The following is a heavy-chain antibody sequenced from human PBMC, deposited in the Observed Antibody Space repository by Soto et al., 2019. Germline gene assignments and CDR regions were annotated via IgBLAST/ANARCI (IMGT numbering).Heavy chain of an antibody. V-gene: IGHV1-69*02. D-gene: IGHD3-9*01. CDR3: ATDIDGNWFDP. J-gene: IGHJ5*02. CDR2: IILILGIT. Sequence: ASVKVSCKASGGTFSSYTISWVRQAPGQRLEWMGRIILILGITNYAQKFQGRVTITRDTSTSTAYMELSSLRSEDTAVYYCATDIDGNWFDPWGQGTLVTVSS. CDR1: GGTFSSYT.